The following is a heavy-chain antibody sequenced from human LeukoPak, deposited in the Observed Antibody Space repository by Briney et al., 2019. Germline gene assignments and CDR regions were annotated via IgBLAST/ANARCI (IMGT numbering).Heavy chain of an antibody. D-gene: IGHD2-15*01. CDR2: TNHSGST. Sequence: PSETLSLTCAVYGGSFSGYYWSWIRQPPGKGLEWIGETNHSGSTNYNPSLKSRVTISVDTSKNQFSLKLSSVTAADTAVYYCARGLVAANYWGQGTLVTVSS. J-gene: IGHJ4*02. V-gene: IGHV4-34*01. CDR1: GGSFSGYY. CDR3: ARGLVAANY.